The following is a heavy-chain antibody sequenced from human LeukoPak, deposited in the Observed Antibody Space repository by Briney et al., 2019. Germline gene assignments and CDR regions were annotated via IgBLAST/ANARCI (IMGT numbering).Heavy chain of an antibody. Sequence: ASVKVSGKASGYTFTSYAMNWVRQAPGQGLEWMGWINTNTGKPTYAQGFTGRFVFSLDSSVSTTYLQINSLNAEGTAVYYCARAASLDYWGQGTLVTVSS. D-gene: IGHD2-2*01. J-gene: IGHJ4*02. CDR3: ARAASLDY. CDR1: GYTFTSYA. V-gene: IGHV7-4-1*02. CDR2: INTNTGKP.